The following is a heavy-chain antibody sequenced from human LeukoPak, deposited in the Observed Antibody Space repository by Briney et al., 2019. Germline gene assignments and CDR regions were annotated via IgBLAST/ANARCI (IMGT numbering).Heavy chain of an antibody. V-gene: IGHV3-30*18. CDR2: ISYDGSNK. CDR1: GFTFSSYG. CDR3: AKGDSRSSDY. D-gene: IGHD6-13*01. Sequence: PGGSLRLSCAASGFTFSSYGMHWVRQAPGKGLEWVAVISYDGSNKYYADSVKGRFTISRDNSKGTLYLQMNSLRAEDTAVYYCAKGDSRSSDYWGQGTLVTVSS. J-gene: IGHJ4*02.